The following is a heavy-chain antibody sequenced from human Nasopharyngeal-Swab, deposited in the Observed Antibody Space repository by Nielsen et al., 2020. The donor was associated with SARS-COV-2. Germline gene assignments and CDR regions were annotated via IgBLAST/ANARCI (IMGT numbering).Heavy chain of an antibody. CDR3: ARVSWEGSYYYYYMDV. CDR2: INRSGST. V-gene: IGHV4-34*01. D-gene: IGHD1-26*01. J-gene: IGHJ6*03. Sequence: RQAPGKGLEWIGEINRSGSTNYNPSLKSRVTISVDTSKNQFSLKLSSVTAADTAVYYCARVSWEGSYYYYYMDVWGKGTTVTVSS.